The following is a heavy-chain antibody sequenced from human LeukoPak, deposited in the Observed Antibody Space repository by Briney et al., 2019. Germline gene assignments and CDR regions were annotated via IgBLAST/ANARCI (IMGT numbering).Heavy chain of an antibody. V-gene: IGHV3-15*01. J-gene: IGHJ4*02. D-gene: IGHD3-22*01. CDR2: IKSKTDGGTT. CDR3: TTDRRLGSAFDY. CDR1: GFTFSNAW. Sequence: PGGSLRLSCAASGFTFSNAWMSWVRQAPGKGLEWVGRIKSKTDGGTTDYAAPVKGRFTISRDDSKNTLYLQMNSLKTEDTAVYYCTTDRRLGSAFDYWGQGTLVTVSS.